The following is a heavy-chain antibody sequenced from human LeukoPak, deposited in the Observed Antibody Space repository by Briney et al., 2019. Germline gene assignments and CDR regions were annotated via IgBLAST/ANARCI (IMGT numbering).Heavy chain of an antibody. Sequence: GGSLRLSCAASGFTFSSYAMHWVRQAPGKGLEWVAVISYDGSNKYYADSVKGRFTISRDNSKNTLYLQMNSLRAEDTAVYYCAIISSGYGYWGQGTLVTVSS. CDR1: GFTFSSYA. CDR2: ISYDGSNK. D-gene: IGHD3-22*01. V-gene: IGHV3-30*04. J-gene: IGHJ4*02. CDR3: AIISSGYGY.